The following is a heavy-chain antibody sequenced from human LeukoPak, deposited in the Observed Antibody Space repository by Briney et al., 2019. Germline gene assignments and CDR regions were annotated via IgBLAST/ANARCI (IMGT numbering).Heavy chain of an antibody. J-gene: IGHJ5*02. Sequence: GGSLRLSCAASGFTFSNAWMSWVRQAPGKGLEWVSSISSSSSYIYYADSVKGRFTISRDNAKNSLYLQMNSLRAEDTAVYYCASSNWFDPWGQGTLVTVSS. CDR2: ISSSSSYI. CDR3: ASSNWFDP. V-gene: IGHV3-21*01. CDR1: GFTFSNAW.